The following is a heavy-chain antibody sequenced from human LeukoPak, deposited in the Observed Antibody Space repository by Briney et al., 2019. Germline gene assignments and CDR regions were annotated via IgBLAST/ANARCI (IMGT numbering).Heavy chain of an antibody. J-gene: IGHJ4*02. Sequence: GGSLRLSCAASGFTFSSYEMNWVRQAPGKGLEWVSYISSSGSTIYYADSVKGRFTISRDNAKNSLYLQMNSLRAEDTAVYYCARDNGWDQQIGDYWGQGTLVTVSS. CDR2: ISSSGSTI. CDR1: GFTFSSYE. CDR3: ARDNGWDQQIGDY. D-gene: IGHD1-26*01. V-gene: IGHV3-48*03.